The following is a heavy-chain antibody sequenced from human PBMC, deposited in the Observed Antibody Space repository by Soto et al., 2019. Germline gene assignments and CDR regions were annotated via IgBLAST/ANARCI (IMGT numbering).Heavy chain of an antibody. V-gene: IGHV4-34*01. CDR3: ALTRRTRAFDS. CDR2: IHHSGRT. CDR1: GVSFIDNY. Sequence: ESLSLTCGISGVSFIDNYWTWLRRPPGKGLEWIAEIHHSGRTNYNPSLKSRVTISVDSSKNQLSLKLSSVTTADTATYYCALTRRTRAFDSWGQGTVVTVSS. D-gene: IGHD2-2*01. J-gene: IGHJ4*02.